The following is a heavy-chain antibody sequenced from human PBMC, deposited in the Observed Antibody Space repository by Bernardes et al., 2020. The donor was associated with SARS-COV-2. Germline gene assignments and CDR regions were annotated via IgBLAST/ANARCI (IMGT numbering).Heavy chain of an antibody. CDR3: AKRGDPGTAYYFGH. J-gene: IGHJ4*02. Sequence: GSLRLSCAASGFTFSSYGIHWVRQAPGKGLEWVAFIGYGGSDKYYADSVKGRFTISRDNSKSTLFLQMDSLGVEDTAVYYCAKRGDPGTAYYFGHWGQGTLVTVSS. CDR2: IGYGGSDK. CDR1: GFTFSSYG. D-gene: IGHD3-16*01. V-gene: IGHV3-30*02.